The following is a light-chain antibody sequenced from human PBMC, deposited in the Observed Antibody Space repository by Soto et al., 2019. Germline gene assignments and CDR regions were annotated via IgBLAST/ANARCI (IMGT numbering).Light chain of an antibody. CDR3: QQSYSTPQT. Sequence: DIQMTQSPSSLSASVGDRVTITCRASQGISSYLNWYQQKPGKAPKLLIYAASSLQSGVPSRFSGSGSGTDLTLTISSLQPEDFATYYCQQSYSTPQTFGQGTKVDIK. V-gene: IGKV1-39*01. J-gene: IGKJ1*01. CDR2: AAS. CDR1: QGISSY.